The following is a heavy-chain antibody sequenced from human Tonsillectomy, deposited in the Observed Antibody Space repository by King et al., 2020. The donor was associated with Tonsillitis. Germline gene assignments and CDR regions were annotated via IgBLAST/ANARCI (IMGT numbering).Heavy chain of an antibody. CDR2: IDPSGGST. D-gene: IGHD6-13*01. J-gene: IGHJ4*02. Sequence: VQLVESGAEVKKPGASVKVSCKASGYTFTTYYMHWVRQAPGQGLEWMGIIDPSGGSTTYAQKFQGRVTMTRDTSTSTVYMELSSLRSEDTAVYYCARYSSSWYGLAYWGQGTLVTVSS. CDR1: GYTFTTYY. CDR3: ARYSSSWYGLAY. V-gene: IGHV1-46*03.